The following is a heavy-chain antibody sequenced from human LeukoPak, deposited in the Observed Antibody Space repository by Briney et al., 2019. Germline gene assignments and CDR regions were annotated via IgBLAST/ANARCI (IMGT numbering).Heavy chain of an antibody. Sequence: RASETLSLTCTVSGGSISSYYWSWIRQPPGKGLEWIGYIYYSGSTNYNPSLKSRVTTSVDTSKNQFSLKLSSVTAADTAVYYCASLPLYYYGSGTFDYWGQGTLVTVSS. CDR3: ASLPLYYYGSGTFDY. CDR1: GGSISSYY. J-gene: IGHJ4*02. CDR2: IYYSGST. V-gene: IGHV4-59*08. D-gene: IGHD3-10*01.